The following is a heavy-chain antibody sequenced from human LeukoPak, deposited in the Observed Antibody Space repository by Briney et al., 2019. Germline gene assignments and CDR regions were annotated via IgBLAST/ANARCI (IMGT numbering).Heavy chain of an antibody. Sequence: GGSLRLSCAASGFRFDDNIMHWVRQAPGKGLEWVSLISWDGAFTYYADSVKGRFTISRDNSKNSLYLQMNSLTTEDTALYYCAKDISVSERVPAYFDQWGQGTRVTVSS. V-gene: IGHV3-43*01. CDR3: AKDISVSERVPAYFDQ. CDR2: ISWDGAFT. CDR1: GFRFDDNI. J-gene: IGHJ4*02. D-gene: IGHD1-1*01.